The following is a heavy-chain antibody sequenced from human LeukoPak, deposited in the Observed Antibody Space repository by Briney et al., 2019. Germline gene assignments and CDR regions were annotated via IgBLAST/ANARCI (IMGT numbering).Heavy chain of an antibody. J-gene: IGHJ5*02. CDR3: ARDMVRGVQNWFDP. CDR2: ISSSSSYI. CDR1: GFTFSSYS. V-gene: IGHV3-21*01. Sequence: KAGGSLRLSCAASGFTFSSYSMNWVRQAPGKGLEWVSSISSSSSYIYYADSVKGRFTISRDNAKNSLYLQMNSLRAEDTAVYCCARDMVRGVQNWFDPWGQGTLVTVSS. D-gene: IGHD3-10*01.